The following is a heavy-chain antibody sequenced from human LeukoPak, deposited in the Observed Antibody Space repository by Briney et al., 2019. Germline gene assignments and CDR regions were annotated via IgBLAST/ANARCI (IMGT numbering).Heavy chain of an antibody. CDR3: GRQGYTPSYYFGDY. J-gene: IGHJ4*02. CDR1: AGSINRYY. CDR2: IYSGGTT. V-gene: IGHV4-4*07. D-gene: IGHD3-10*01. Sequence: SETLSLTCTVSAGSINRYYWGWVRQPAGKGLEWIGRIYSGGTTNYSPSLKSRLTMSVDTSKNQFSLRLRSVTAADTAVYYCGRQGYTPSYYFGDYWSQGTLVTVSS.